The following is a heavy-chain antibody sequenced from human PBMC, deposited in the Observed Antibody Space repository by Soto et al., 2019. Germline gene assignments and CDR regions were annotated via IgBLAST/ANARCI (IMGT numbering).Heavy chain of an antibody. J-gene: IGHJ4*02. D-gene: IGHD3-3*01. CDR2: ISWNSGSI. CDR3: AKDISYYFWSGYRRRYFFDY. V-gene: IGHV3-9*01. CDR1: GFTFDDYA. Sequence: SLRLSCAASGFTFDDYAMHWVRQAPGKGLEWVSGISWNSGSIGYADSVKGRFTISRDNAKNSLYLQMNSLRAEDTALYYCAKDISYYFWSGYRRRYFFDYWGKGTLVTVSS.